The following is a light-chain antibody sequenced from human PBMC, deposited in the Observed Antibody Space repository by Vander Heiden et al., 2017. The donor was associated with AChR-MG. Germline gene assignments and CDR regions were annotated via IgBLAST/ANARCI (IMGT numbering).Light chain of an antibody. J-gene: IGLJ2*01. V-gene: IGLV3-9*01. CDR1: DSGSKN. Sequence: SYYLTQPPPVSVALGQTGTMTWEREDSGSKNVHWYQQQPGQAAVVVVVRDNNRSSGIPERFCGFNAGNTATLTISSVQAGDEADYCCQVWDTSTAVVFGGGTKLTGL. CDR2: RDN. CDR3: QVWDTSTAVV.